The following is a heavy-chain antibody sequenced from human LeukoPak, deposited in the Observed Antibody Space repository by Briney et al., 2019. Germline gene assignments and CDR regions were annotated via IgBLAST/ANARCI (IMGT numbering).Heavy chain of an antibody. D-gene: IGHD6-13*01. CDR1: GFTFSSYG. Sequence: PGGSLRLSCAASGFTFSSYGMHWVRQAPGKGLEWVAFIRYDGSNKYYADSVKGRFTISRDNSKNTLYLQMNSLRTEDTALYYCAKDFLSVYSSSWYHGGPTQAIDYWGQGTLVTVSS. J-gene: IGHJ4*02. CDR3: AKDFLSVYSSSWYHGGPTQAIDY. V-gene: IGHV3-30*02. CDR2: IRYDGSNK.